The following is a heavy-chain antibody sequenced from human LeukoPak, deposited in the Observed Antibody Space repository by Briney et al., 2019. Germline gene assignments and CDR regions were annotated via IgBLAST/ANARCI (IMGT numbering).Heavy chain of an antibody. CDR3: ARGYSRAAFDI. CDR1: GFTFSRFS. CDR2: ISSSSGTI. Sequence: GGSLRLSCAASGFTFSRFSMNWVRQAPGKGLEWVSYISSSSGTIYYADAVKGRFTVSRDNAKNSLLLQMNSLRAEDTALYYCARGYSRAAFDIWGQGTMVTVSS. V-gene: IGHV3-48*01. J-gene: IGHJ3*02. D-gene: IGHD2-15*01.